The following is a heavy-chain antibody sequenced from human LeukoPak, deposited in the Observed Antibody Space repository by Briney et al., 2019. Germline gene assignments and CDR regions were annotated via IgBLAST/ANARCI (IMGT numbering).Heavy chain of an antibody. Sequence: GGSLRLSCAASAFTFSSYGMHWVRQAPGKGLEWVAVISYDERNKYYADSEKGRFTVSRDNSKNTLYLQMNSLRPEDTAVYYCAKGREYYYDSSDFDYWGQGTLVTVSS. CDR2: ISYDERNK. CDR1: AFTFSSYG. V-gene: IGHV3-30*18. D-gene: IGHD3-22*01. J-gene: IGHJ4*02. CDR3: AKGREYYYDSSDFDY.